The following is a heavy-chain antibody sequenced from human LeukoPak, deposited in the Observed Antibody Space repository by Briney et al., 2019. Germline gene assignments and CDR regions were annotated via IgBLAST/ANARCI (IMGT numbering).Heavy chain of an antibody. CDR3: ARQVGATDEYFHH. Sequence: SETLSLTGTVSGASTSSYYWNWIRQPPGQGLEWIGHISTSGTINHNPPLKSRVTISVDTSKNQFSLKLTSVTAADTAVYYCARQVGATDEYFHHWGQGTLVIVSS. V-gene: IGHV4-4*09. J-gene: IGHJ1*01. CDR2: ISTSGTI. D-gene: IGHD1-26*01. CDR1: GASTSSYY.